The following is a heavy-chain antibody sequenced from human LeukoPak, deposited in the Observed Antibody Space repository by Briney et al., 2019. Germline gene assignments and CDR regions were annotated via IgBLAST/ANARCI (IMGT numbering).Heavy chain of an antibody. V-gene: IGHV3-20*04. CDR3: AKDREDQQWLFDY. J-gene: IGHJ4*02. CDR1: GFTFDDYG. D-gene: IGHD6-19*01. Sequence: GGSLRLSCAASGFTFDDYGMSCVRQAPGKGLEWVSGINWNGGSTGYADSVKGRFTISRDNAKNSLYLQMNSLRAEDTAVYYCAKDREDQQWLFDYWGQGTLVTVSS. CDR2: INWNGGST.